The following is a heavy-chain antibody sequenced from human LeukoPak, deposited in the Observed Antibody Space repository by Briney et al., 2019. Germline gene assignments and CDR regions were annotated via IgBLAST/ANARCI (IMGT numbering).Heavy chain of an antibody. CDR1: GGTFSSYA. D-gene: IGHD3-22*01. Sequence: SVKVSCKASGGTFSSYAISWVRQAPGQGLEWMGGVTPMFGTANYAQEFQGRVTITADESTSTAYMELSSLRSEDTAVYYCVRDGSYYDNSGYYYLYWGQGTLVTVSS. CDR2: VTPMFGTA. V-gene: IGHV1-69*13. CDR3: VRDGSYYDNSGYYYLY. J-gene: IGHJ4*02.